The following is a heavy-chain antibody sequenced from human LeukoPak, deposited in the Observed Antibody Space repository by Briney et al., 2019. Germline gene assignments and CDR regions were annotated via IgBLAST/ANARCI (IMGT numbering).Heavy chain of an antibody. CDR1: GFSFSSYA. D-gene: IGHD2-15*01. J-gene: IGHJ4*02. CDR3: AKSSDCSGGSCYSGFDY. Sequence: GGSLRLSCAASGFSFSSYAMSWVRQAPGKGLEWVSAISGSGGSTYYADSVKGRFTISRDNSKNTLYLQMNSLRAEGTAVYYCAKSSDCSGGSCYSGFDYWGQGTLVTASS. CDR2: ISGSGGST. V-gene: IGHV3-23*01.